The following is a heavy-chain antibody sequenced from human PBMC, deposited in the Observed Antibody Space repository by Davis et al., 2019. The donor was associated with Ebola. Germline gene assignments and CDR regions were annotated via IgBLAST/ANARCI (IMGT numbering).Heavy chain of an antibody. CDR2: INHSGST. CDR3: ARAAGLAWFDP. J-gene: IGHJ5*02. CDR1: GGSFSGYY. V-gene: IGHV4-34*01. Sequence: PSETLSLTCAVYGGSFSGYYWSWIRQPPGKGLEWIGEINHSGSTNYNPSLKSRVTISVDTSKNQFSLKLSSVTAADTAVYYCARAAGLAWFDPWGQGTLVTVSS. D-gene: IGHD3-16*01.